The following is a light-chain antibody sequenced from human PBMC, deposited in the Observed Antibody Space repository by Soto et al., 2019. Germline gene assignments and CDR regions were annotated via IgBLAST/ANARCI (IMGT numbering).Light chain of an antibody. CDR2: DVS. J-gene: IGLJ1*01. CDR3: CSYAGSCGDV. V-gene: IGLV2-11*01. CDR1: SSDVGGYNY. Sequence: QSALTQPRSVSGSPGQSVTISCTGTSSDVGGYNYVSWYQQHPGKAPKLMIYDVSKRPSGVPDRFSGSKSGNTASLTISGLQAEDEADYYCCSYAGSCGDVFGTGTKVTVL.